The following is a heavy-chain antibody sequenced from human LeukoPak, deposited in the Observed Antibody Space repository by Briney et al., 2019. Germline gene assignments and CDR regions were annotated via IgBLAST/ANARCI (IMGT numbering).Heavy chain of an antibody. V-gene: IGHV3-64*04. CDR2: ISSNGDNT. D-gene: IGHD3-10*01. CDR3: AKDRRYYYGSGSYYNVHYGMDV. Sequence: AGGSLRLSCSVSGFTFSTYVMHWVRQAPGKGLEYVSAISSNGDNTYYADSVKGRFTISRDNSKNTLYLQMNSLRAEDTAVYYCAKDRRYYYGSGSYYNVHYGMDVWGKGTTVTVSS. J-gene: IGHJ6*04. CDR1: GFTFSTYV.